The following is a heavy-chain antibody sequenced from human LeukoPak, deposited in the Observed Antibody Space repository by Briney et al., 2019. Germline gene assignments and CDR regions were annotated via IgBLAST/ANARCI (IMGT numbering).Heavy chain of an antibody. J-gene: IGHJ1*01. Sequence: GGSLRLSCAASGFTFSSYAMSWVRQAPGKGLEWVSAISGSGGSTYYADSVKGRFTISRDNSKNTLYLQMNSLRAEDTAVYYCAKDQDRYGSGSYYTFQHWGQGTLVTVSS. D-gene: IGHD3-10*01. CDR3: AKDQDRYGSGSYYTFQH. CDR2: ISGSGGST. CDR1: GFTFSSYA. V-gene: IGHV3-23*01.